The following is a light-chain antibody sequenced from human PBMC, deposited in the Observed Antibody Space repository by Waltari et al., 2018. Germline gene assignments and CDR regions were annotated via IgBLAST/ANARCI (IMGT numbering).Light chain of an antibody. V-gene: IGKV2-30*02. Sequence: DVVLTQSPLSLSVPPGQPASIPCRSSHSLLHTNGNTYLSWYHQKPGQPPRRLTYEVSNQDSGVPDRFSGSGAGTDFTLKISRVEAEDVGVYFCGQGTHHPYSFGQGTKVEIK. CDR1: HSLLHTNGNTY. CDR3: GQGTHHPYS. J-gene: IGKJ2*03. CDR2: EVS.